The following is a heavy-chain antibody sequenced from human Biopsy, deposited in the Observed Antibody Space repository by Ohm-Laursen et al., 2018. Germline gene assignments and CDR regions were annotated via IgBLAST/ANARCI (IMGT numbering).Heavy chain of an antibody. CDR2: INPGGNST. Sequence: AASVKVSCKVSGYTFTTYYIHWVRQAPGQGLEWMGIINPGGNSTAYTQNFQGRVTMTWDTSTTTVYMELSSLRSEGTAVYYCVLASFDYWGQGTLVTVSS. V-gene: IGHV1-46*01. CDR1: GYTFTTYY. J-gene: IGHJ4*02. CDR3: VLASFDY.